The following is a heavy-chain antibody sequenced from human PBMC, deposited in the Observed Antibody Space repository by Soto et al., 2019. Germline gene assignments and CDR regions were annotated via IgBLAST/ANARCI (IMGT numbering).Heavy chain of an antibody. CDR2: IIPIVGTA. Sequence: QVQLVQSGAEVKKPGSSVKVSCTASGVTFSSYAISWVRQAPGQGLEWMGGIIPIVGTANYAQKYQGRVTITADESTSTAYMELSSLRSEDTAVYYCARERDGYNSKYCQHWGQGTLVTVSS. V-gene: IGHV1-69*01. CDR3: ARERDGYNSKYCQH. J-gene: IGHJ1*01. CDR1: GVTFSSYA. D-gene: IGHD5-12*01.